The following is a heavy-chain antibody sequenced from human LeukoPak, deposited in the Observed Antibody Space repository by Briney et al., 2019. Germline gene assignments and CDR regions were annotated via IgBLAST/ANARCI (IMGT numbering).Heavy chain of an antibody. Sequence: SVKVSCEASGGTFCSYAISWVRQAPGQGREWMGRIIPIFGIANYAQKSQGGVTLTADKSTSTAYMELSSLRSEDTAVYYCAREWIQPWFTPVCSDGMDVWGQGTTVTVSS. CDR2: IIPIFGIA. D-gene: IGHD5-18*01. V-gene: IGHV1-69*10. J-gene: IGHJ6*02. CDR3: AREWIQPWFTPVCSDGMDV. CDR1: GGTFCSYA.